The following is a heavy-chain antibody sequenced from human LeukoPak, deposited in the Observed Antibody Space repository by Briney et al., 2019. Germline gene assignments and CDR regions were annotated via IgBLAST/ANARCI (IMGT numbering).Heavy chain of an antibody. J-gene: IGHJ5*02. CDR3: AGSYSSSWSVFDP. CDR2: ISGSGGTT. V-gene: IGHV3-23*01. CDR1: GFTFSTYA. D-gene: IGHD6-13*01. Sequence: GGSLRLSCAASGFTFSTYAMSWVRQAPGKGLEWVSAISGSGGTTYYADSVKGRFAISRDNAKNSLYLQMNSLRAEDTAVYYCAGSYSSSWSVFDPWGQGTLVTVSS.